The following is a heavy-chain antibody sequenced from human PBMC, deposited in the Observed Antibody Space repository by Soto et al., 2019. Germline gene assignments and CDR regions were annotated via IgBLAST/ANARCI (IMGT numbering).Heavy chain of an antibody. CDR2: INPDNGDT. J-gene: IGHJ6*02. D-gene: IGHD2-21*02. Sequence: QVQLVQSGAEVKKPGASVKVSCKASGYTFTMYGFSWVRQAPGQGLEWMGWINPDNGDTNYAQKFQGRVAMITDTSPSTAYMALRSLRSDDTAVYYCARDEYGGDSGYAMDVWGQGTTVTVSS. CDR1: GYTFTMYG. CDR3: ARDEYGGDSGYAMDV. V-gene: IGHV1-18*01.